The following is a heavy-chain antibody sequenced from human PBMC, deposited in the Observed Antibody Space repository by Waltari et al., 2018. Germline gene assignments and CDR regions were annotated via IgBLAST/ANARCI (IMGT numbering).Heavy chain of an antibody. CDR1: GFTFSSYE. V-gene: IGHV3-48*03. CDR2: ISSSGSTI. CDR3: ARLADYDSSGYYHHNWFDP. J-gene: IGHJ5*02. Sequence: EVQLVESGGGLVQPGGSLRLSCAASGFTFSSYEMNCVRQAPGKGLEWASYISSSGSTIYYADSVKGRFTISRDNAKNSLYLQMNSLRAEDTAVYYCARLADYDSSGYYHHNWFDPWGQGTLVTVSS. D-gene: IGHD3-22*01.